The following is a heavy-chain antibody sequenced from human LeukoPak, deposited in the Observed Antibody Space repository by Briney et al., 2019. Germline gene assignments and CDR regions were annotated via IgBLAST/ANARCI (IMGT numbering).Heavy chain of an antibody. Sequence: GGSLRLSCSASGFTFSSYAMSWVRQAPGKGLEWVSAISGSGGSTYYADSVKGRFTISRDNSKNTLYLQMNSLSAENTVVYYCASASPTGYSSGWYYFDYWGQGTLVTVSS. CDR1: GFTFSSYA. V-gene: IGHV3-23*01. CDR2: ISGSGGST. J-gene: IGHJ4*02. D-gene: IGHD6-19*01. CDR3: ASASPTGYSSGWYYFDY.